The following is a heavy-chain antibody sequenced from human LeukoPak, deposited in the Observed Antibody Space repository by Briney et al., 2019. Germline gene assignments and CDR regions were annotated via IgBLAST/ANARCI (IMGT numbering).Heavy chain of an antibody. CDR3: ITSAYGKGY. J-gene: IGHJ4*02. D-gene: IGHD1-14*01. V-gene: IGHV3-15*01. CDR2: VKRKTEGGTT. Sequence: GGSLRLSCAASGFTFSDAWMSWVRQAPGKGLEWVGRVKRKTEGGTTDYAAPVKGRFTISRDDSKNTLYLQMNSLKTEDTAVYYCITSAYGKGYWGQGTLVTVSS. CDR1: GFTFSDAW.